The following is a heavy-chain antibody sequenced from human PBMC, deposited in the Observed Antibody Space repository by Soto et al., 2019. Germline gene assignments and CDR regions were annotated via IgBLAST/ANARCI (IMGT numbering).Heavy chain of an antibody. CDR1: GGSFSGYY. Sequence: PSETLSLTCAVYGGSFSGYYWSWIRQPPGKGLEWIGEINHSGSTNYNPSLKSRVTISVDTSKNQFSLKLSSVTAADTAVYYCARGPRQVDYWGQGTLVTVSS. J-gene: IGHJ4*02. CDR2: INHSGST. V-gene: IGHV4-34*01. D-gene: IGHD6-6*01. CDR3: ARGPRQVDY.